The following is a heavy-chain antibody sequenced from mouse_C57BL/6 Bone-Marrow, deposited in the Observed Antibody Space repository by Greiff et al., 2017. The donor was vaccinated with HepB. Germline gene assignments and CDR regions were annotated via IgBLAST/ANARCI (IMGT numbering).Heavy chain of an antibody. J-gene: IGHJ3*01. D-gene: IGHD2-3*01. CDR3: ARYEFAY. CDR2: IYPGDGDT. Sequence: QVHVKQSGPELVKPGASVKISCKASGYAFSSSWMNWVKQRPGKGLEWIGRIYPGDGDTNYNGKFKGKATLTADKSSSTAYMQLSSLTSEDSAVYFCARYEFAYWGQGTLVTVSA. CDR1: GYAFSSSW. V-gene: IGHV1-82*01.